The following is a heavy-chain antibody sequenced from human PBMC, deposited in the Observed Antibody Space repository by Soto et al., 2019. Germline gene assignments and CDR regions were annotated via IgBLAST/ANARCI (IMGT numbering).Heavy chain of an antibody. J-gene: IGHJ6*02. CDR2: IIPIFGTA. Sequence: QVQLVQSGAEVKKPGSSVKVSCKASGGTFSSYAISWVRQAPGQGLEWMGGIIPIFGTANYAQKFQGRVTITADESTSTAYMELSSLRSEDTAVYYCATWPTVPTPAYYYYYGMDVWGQGTTVTVSS. CDR3: ATWPTVPTPAYYYYYGMDV. V-gene: IGHV1-69*01. D-gene: IGHD4-4*01. CDR1: GGTFSSYA.